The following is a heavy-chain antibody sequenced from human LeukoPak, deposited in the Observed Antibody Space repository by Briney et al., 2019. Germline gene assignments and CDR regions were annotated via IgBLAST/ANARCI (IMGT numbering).Heavy chain of an antibody. CDR3: AGDRATSYFDY. D-gene: IGHD1-26*01. V-gene: IGHV3-33*01. CDR1: GFTFSSYG. Sequence: RSLRLSCAASGFTFSSYGMHWVRQAPGKGLEWVAVIWYDGSNKYYADSVKGRFTISRDNSKNTLYLQMNSLRAEDTAVYYCAGDRATSYFDYWGQGALVTISS. J-gene: IGHJ4*02. CDR2: IWYDGSNK.